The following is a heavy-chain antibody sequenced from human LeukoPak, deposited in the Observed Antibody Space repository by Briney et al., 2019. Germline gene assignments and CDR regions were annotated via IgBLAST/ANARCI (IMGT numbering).Heavy chain of an antibody. CDR2: IKQDGSEK. D-gene: IGHD2-15*01. V-gene: IGHV3-7*01. Sequence: PGGSLRLSCAASGLTFSSYWMSWVRQAPGKGLEWVAHIKQDGSEKYYVDSVKGRFTISRDNAKNSLYLQMNSLRAEDTAVYYCARVSAGARPGYCSGGSCYPRKYFQHWGQGTLVTVSS. J-gene: IGHJ1*01. CDR1: GLTFSSYW. CDR3: ARVSAGARPGYCSGGSCYPRKYFQH.